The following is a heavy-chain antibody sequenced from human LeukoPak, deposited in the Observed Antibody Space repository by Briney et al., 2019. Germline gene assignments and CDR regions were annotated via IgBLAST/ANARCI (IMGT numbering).Heavy chain of an antibody. CDR3: AKATQLGIMRGNHDY. D-gene: IGHD7-27*01. Sequence: GGSLRLSCAASGFTFSSYAMSWVRQAPGRGLEGVSTIGGSGDNTYYVDSVKGRFTISRDNSENTLYLQMNSLRAEDTAVYYCAKATQLGIMRGNHDYWGQGTLVTVSS. CDR1: GFTFSSYA. CDR2: IGGSGDNT. V-gene: IGHV3-23*01. J-gene: IGHJ4*02.